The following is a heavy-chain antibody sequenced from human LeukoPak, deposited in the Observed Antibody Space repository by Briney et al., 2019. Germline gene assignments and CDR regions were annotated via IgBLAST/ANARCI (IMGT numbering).Heavy chain of an antibody. J-gene: IGHJ4*02. D-gene: IGHD3-22*01. CDR2: IVPSGSTT. CDR1: GFTFSDFY. Sequence: PGGSLRLSCAASGFTFSDFYMTWIRQAPGKGLEWVSYIVPSGSTTYYADSVKGRFSISRDNARNLLFLQMNSLRAEDTAVYYCARGTDYYDSSGYLYDFDYWGQGTLVTVSS. CDR3: ARGTDYYDSSGYLYDFDY. V-gene: IGHV3-11*01.